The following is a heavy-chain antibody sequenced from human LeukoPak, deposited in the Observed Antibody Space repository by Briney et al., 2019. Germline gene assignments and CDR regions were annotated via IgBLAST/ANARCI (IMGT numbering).Heavy chain of an antibody. J-gene: IGHJ4*02. D-gene: IGHD2-15*01. CDR3: ARDRAVVVAATDY. Sequence: SSVKVSCKASGYTFTTYGISWVRQAPGQGLEWMGWISPYNGNTNYAQKLQGRVTMTTDTSTSTAYMELRSLRSDDTAVYYCARDRAVVVAATDYWGQGTLVTVSS. V-gene: IGHV1-18*01. CDR2: ISPYNGNT. CDR1: GYTFTTYG.